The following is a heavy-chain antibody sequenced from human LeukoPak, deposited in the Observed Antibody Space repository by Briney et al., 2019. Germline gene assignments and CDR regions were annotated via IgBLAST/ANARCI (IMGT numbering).Heavy chain of an antibody. J-gene: IGHJ4*02. CDR3: AESPRDKSRDY. Sequence: SLKVSCKASGGTFSSYAISWVRQAPGQGLEWMGRIIPIFGTANYAQQFQDRVTITTDESTSTSYMDLSSLRSEDTAVYYCAESPRDKSRDYWGQGTLVTVSS. D-gene: IGHD5-24*01. V-gene: IGHV1-69*05. CDR1: GGTFSSYA. CDR2: IIPIFGTA.